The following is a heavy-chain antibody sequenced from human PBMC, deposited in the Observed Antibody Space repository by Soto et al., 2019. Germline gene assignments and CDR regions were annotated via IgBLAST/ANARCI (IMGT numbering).Heavy chain of an antibody. CDR1: GFTFSSYS. D-gene: IGHD6-19*01. CDR3: ARDGNRSPTLGRVSAVATLVDSYFDL. Sequence: EVQLVESGGGLVKPGGSLRLSCVASGFTFSSYSMNWVRQAPGKGLEWVSSISSSSSYIYYADSVKGRFTISIDNFKDTLYLQMNSLRAEDTAVYYCARDGNRSPTLGRVSAVATLVDSYFDLWGRGTLVTVSS. V-gene: IGHV3-21*01. J-gene: IGHJ2*01. CDR2: ISSSSSYI.